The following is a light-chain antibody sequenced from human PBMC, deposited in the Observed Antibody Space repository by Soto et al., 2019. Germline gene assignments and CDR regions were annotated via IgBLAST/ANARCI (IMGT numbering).Light chain of an antibody. V-gene: IGLV1-44*01. CDR1: NSNIGSNI. CDR3: ASWDDSVNGLV. J-gene: IGLJ3*02. CDR2: GNS. Sequence: QSVLTQPRSASGTPGQRVTISCSGGNSNIGSNIVNWYQQLPGTAPRLLIYGNSQRPSGVPDRFSGSKSGTSASLAISGLQSEDEADYYCASWDDSVNGLVFGGGTKLTVL.